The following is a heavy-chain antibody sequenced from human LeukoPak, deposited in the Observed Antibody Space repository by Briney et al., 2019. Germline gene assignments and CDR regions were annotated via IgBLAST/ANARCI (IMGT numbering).Heavy chain of an antibody. D-gene: IGHD6-19*01. J-gene: IGHJ4*02. V-gene: IGHV3-23*01. CDR3: AKYTAYSTGWPSY. Sequence: GGSLRLSCAASGFTFNTYAMSWVRQAPGKGLEWVSTISGSGGSAYYADSVKGRFTISRDNSKNTLYLQMNSLRAEDTAVYYCAKYTAYSTGWPSYWGQGTLVTVS. CDR1: GFTFNTYA. CDR2: ISGSGGSA.